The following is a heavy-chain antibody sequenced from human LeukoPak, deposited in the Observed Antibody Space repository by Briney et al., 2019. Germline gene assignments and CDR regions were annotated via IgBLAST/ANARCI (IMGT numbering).Heavy chain of an antibody. CDR2: INWDDQK. CDR3: AHSRDSSGYQYRWWFAP. CDR1: GFSLTTSGVG. V-gene: IGHV2-5*02. J-gene: IGHJ5*02. Sequence: SGPTLVKPTQTLTLTCTFSGFSLTTSGVGVGWIRQPPGKALEWLALINWDDQKVYSPSLQSRLSITKDTSKNQVVLTMTNVDPVDTATYYCAHSRDSSGYQYRWWFAPWGQGTVVTVSS. D-gene: IGHD3-22*01.